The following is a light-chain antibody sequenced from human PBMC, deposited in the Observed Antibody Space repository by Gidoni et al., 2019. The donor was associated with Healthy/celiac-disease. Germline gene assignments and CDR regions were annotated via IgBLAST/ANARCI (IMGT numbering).Light chain of an antibody. CDR3: QQYYSTPWT. J-gene: IGKJ1*01. Sequence: DIVITQAPDSMAVALGERGTINCKSSQRVLYSSNNKNYLAWYQQKPGQPPKLLIYWASTRESGVPDRFSGSGSATDFTLTISSLQAEDVAVYYCQQYYSTPWTFGQGTKVEIK. V-gene: IGKV4-1*01. CDR2: WAS. CDR1: QRVLYSSNNKNY.